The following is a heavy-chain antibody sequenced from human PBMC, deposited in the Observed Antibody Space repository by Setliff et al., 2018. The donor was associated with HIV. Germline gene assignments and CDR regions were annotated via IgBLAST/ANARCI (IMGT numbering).Heavy chain of an antibody. CDR2: IYPGDSDI. J-gene: IGHJ5*02. V-gene: IGHV5-51*01. Sequence: GESLKISCKGSGYSFTSFWIGWVRQMPGKGLEWMGIIYPGDSDIRYSPSFQGQVTMSADKSISTAYLQWSSLKASDTAMYYCARVPSQRVESSGWYIWFDPWGQGTLVTVSS. CDR1: GYSFTSFW. CDR3: ARVPSQRVESSGWYIWFDP. D-gene: IGHD6-19*01.